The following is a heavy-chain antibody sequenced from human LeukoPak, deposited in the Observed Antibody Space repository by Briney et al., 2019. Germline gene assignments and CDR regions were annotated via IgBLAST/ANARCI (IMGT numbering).Heavy chain of an antibody. CDR2: ISWNSGSI. V-gene: IGHV3-9*01. J-gene: IGHJ4*02. D-gene: IGHD5-18*01. CDR3: ARDLAYSRLDY. CDR1: GFTFDDYA. Sequence: GGSLRLSCAASGFTFDDYAMHWVRQAPGKGLEWVSGISWNSGSIGYADSVKGRFTISRDNAENSLYLQMNSLRVEDTAFYYCARDLAYSRLDYWGQGMLVTVSS.